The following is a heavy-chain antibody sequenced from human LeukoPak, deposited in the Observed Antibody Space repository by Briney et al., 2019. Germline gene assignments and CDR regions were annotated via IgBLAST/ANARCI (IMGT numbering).Heavy chain of an antibody. V-gene: IGHV1-2*02. D-gene: IGHD3-3*01. CDR3: ARGPLPYYDFWSGYYSKEHYYYGTDV. Sequence: GASVKVSCKASGYTFTGYYMHWVRQAPGQGLEWMGWINPNSGGTNYAQKFQGRVTMTRDTSISTAYMELSRLRSDDTAVYYCARGPLPYYDFWSGYYSKEHYYYGTDVWGQGTTVTVSS. CDR1: GYTFTGYY. J-gene: IGHJ6*02. CDR2: INPNSGGT.